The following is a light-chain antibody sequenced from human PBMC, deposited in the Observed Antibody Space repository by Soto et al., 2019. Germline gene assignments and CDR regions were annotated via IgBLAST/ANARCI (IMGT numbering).Light chain of an antibody. Sequence: DIQMTRSPSSLSASVGDRVTISCRASQVINNYLAWYQQKPGKVPKLLIYAASTLQSGVPSRFSGSGSGTDFTLTISSLQPEDVATYYCQKYNSAPPVTFGPGTKVHV. CDR1: QVINNY. CDR3: QKYNSAPPVT. V-gene: IGKV1-27*01. J-gene: IGKJ3*01. CDR2: AAS.